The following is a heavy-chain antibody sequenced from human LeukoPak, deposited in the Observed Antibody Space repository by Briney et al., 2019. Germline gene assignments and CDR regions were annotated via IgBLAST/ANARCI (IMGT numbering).Heavy chain of an antibody. D-gene: IGHD6-25*01. CDR1: GSSFTGYW. V-gene: IGHV5-10-1*01. CDR2: IDPSDSYT. CDR3: ARSGVAAVRGALGMDV. J-gene: IGHJ6*04. Sequence: GESLKISCQASGSSFTGYWISWVRQMPGKGLEWMGRIDPSDSYTNYSPSFQGHVTISADKSITTAYLQWSSLKASDTAMYYCARSGVAAVRGALGMDVWGKGTTVTVSS.